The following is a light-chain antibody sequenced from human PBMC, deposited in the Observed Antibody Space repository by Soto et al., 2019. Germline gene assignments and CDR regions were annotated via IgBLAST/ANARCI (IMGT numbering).Light chain of an antibody. V-gene: IGKV3-15*01. CDR2: GAS. CDR1: QDIRTN. J-gene: IGKJ4*01. Sequence: EIVMTQSPATLSVSPGERVTLSCRTSQDIRTNLAWYQQKRGQPPRLLIYGASTRATGVPARFSGSGSRTAFTLTTSSLQIEDFAVYYCQQYTVRPLTFGGGTKVEIK. CDR3: QQYTVRPLT.